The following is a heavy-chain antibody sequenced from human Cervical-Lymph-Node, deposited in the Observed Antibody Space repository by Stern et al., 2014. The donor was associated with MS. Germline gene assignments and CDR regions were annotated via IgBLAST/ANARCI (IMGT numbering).Heavy chain of an antibody. CDR2: INAGNGNT. CDR1: GYTFTSYA. J-gene: IGHJ4*02. V-gene: IGHV1-3*01. Sequence: VQLVESGAEVKKPGASVKVSCTASGYTFTSYAMHWVRQAPGQRLEWMGWINAGNGNTKSSQKFQGRVTITRDTSASTAYMELSSLRSEDTAVYYCASGVTAVAGMGLWGQGTLVTVSS. D-gene: IGHD6-19*01. CDR3: ASGVTAVAGMGL.